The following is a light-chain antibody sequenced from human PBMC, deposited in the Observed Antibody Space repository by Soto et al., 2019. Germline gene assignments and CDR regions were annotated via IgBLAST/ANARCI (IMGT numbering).Light chain of an antibody. CDR3: QQYSAWPLT. Sequence: EIVMTQSPAILSVSPGERATLFCRASQSVRSNFLAWYQHKPGQAPRLLIHGASTRATGVPARFSGSESETEFTLTISSLQSEDFAVYYCQQYSAWPLTFGGGTKVEIK. CDR2: GAS. V-gene: IGKV3-15*01. J-gene: IGKJ4*01. CDR1: QSVRSN.